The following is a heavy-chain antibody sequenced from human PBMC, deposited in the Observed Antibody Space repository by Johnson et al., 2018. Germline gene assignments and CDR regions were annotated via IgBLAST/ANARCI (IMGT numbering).Heavy chain of an antibody. CDR3: AQDPVWVAVVPTAEYFQH. Sequence: QVQLVQAGGGVVQSGRSLRLSCAASGFTFSIYGMYWVRQAPGKGLEWVAVLSYYGSNTAYTYSVNGRFTILRDNSENPLYLQMNTLRPDDTGVYHCAQDPVWVAVVPTAEYFQHWGQGTLVTVSS. CDR2: LSYYGSNT. D-gene: IGHD2-2*01. CDR1: GFTFSIYG. J-gene: IGHJ1*01. V-gene: IGHV3-30*18.